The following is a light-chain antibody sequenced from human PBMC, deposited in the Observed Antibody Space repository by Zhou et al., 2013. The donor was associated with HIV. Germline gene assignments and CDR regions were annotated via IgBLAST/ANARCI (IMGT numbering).Light chain of an antibody. J-gene: IGKJ2*03. Sequence: DIQMTQSPSSLSASVGDRVTITCRASQSISSWLAWYQQKPGKAPKLLIYKASSLESGVPSRFSGSGSGTEFTLTISSLQPDDFATYYCQQYNSYSHSFGQGTKAGDQT. CDR2: KAS. V-gene: IGKV1-5*03. CDR1: QSISSW. CDR3: QQYNSYSHS.